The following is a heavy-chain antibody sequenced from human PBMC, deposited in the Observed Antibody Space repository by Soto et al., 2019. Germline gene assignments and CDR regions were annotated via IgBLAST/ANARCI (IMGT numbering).Heavy chain of an antibody. CDR1: GFSFSSYA. Sequence: PGGSLRLSCGGSGFSFSSYAIHWVRQAPDKGLEWMAVISYDGTIKYYADSVRGRFTISRDNSKNTLYLQVNTLRVEDTAVYYCATVDRYGDTSLAFHVWGQGTMVTVSS. CDR2: ISYDGTIK. V-gene: IGHV3-30-3*01. D-gene: IGHD4-17*01. J-gene: IGHJ3*01. CDR3: ATVDRYGDTSLAFHV.